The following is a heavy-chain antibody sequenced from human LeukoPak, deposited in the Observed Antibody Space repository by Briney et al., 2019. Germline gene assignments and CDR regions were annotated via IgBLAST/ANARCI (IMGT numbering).Heavy chain of an antibody. D-gene: IGHD3-16*01. J-gene: IGHJ4*02. CDR2: INPKSGGT. Sequence: GASVKVSCKASGYHFTDYYIDWVRLAPGQGLEWMGWINPKSGGTHYAQKFQGRVSMTRDTSINTVYLELSSLRSNDTAVYYCARTREGVWGSYSPWGQGTLVTVSS. V-gene: IGHV1-2*02. CDR1: GYHFTDYY. CDR3: ARTREGVWGSYSP.